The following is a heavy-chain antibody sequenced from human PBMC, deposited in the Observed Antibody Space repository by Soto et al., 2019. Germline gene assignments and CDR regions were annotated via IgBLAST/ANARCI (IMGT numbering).Heavy chain of an antibody. V-gene: IGHV4-4*07. D-gene: IGHD2-21*01. CDR2: IYSSGTT. Sequence: SETLSLTCSVSGASIKSFYWSWIRQPSGKGLEWLGRIYSSGTTDINPSIRSRLTLSVDPSKNHFILRLTSVTATDTAIYFCGKGGLHGDYDDWGQGTLVTVSS. CDR3: GKGGLHGDYDD. J-gene: IGHJ4*02. CDR1: GASIKSFY.